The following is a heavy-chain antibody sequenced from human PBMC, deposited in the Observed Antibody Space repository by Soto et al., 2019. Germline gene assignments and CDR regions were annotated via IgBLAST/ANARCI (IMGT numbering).Heavy chain of an antibody. CDR2: IYYSGST. D-gene: IGHD3-9*01. V-gene: IGHV4-39*01. CDR1: GGSVSSNNYY. J-gene: IGHJ4*02. CDR3: ARLEGLATISYYFDY. Sequence: SETLSLTCTVSGGSVSSNNYYWGWIRQSPGKGLEWIGSIYYSGSTYYNPSLESRVTISIDKSKNQFSLKVISATAADTAVYYCARLEGLATISYYFDYWGQGTLVTVSS.